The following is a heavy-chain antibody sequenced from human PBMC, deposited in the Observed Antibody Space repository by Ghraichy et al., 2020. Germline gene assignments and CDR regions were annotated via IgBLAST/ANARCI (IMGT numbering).Heavy chain of an antibody. Sequence: ASVKFSCKASGYTFTSYDINWVRQATGQGLEWMGWMNPNSGNTGYAQKFQGRVTMTRNTSISTAYMELSSLRSEDTAVYYCAREGITMVRGACNYWGQGTLVTVSS. CDR3: AREGITMVRGACNY. CDR2: MNPNSGNT. CDR1: GYTFTSYD. D-gene: IGHD3-10*01. V-gene: IGHV1-8*01. J-gene: IGHJ4*02.